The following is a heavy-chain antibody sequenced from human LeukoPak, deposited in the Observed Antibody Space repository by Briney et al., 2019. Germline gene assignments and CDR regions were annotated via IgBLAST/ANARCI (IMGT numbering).Heavy chain of an antibody. CDR1: GFIFSSYW. CDR2: INGDGTST. CDR3: TRQWHTPSDC. D-gene: IGHD6-19*01. V-gene: IGHV3-74*03. Sequence: RTGGSLRLSCAASGFIFSSYWMHWVRQKPGEGPLWLSRINGDGTSTAYAHSVQGRFIISRDNAKNTLYLQMNSLRVDDTAVYYCTRQWHTPSDCWGQGTVVTVSS. J-gene: IGHJ4*02.